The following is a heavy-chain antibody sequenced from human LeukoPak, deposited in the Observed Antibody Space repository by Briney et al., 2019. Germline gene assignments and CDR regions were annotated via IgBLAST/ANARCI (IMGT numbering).Heavy chain of an antibody. CDR1: GFTFSSYA. CDR2: ISYDGSNK. J-gene: IGHJ4*02. D-gene: IGHD2-21*02. CDR3: ARVTDLYYFDY. V-gene: IGHV3-30-3*01. Sequence: GGSLRLSCAASGFTFSSYAMHWVRQAPGKGLEWVAVISYDGSNKYYADSVKGRFTISRDNSKNTLYLQMNSLRAEDTAVYYCARVTDLYYFDYWGQGTLVTVSS.